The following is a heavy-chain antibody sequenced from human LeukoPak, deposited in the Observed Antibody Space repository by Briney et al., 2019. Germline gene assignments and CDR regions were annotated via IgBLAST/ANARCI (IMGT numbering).Heavy chain of an antibody. CDR1: GYTLTSYG. V-gene: IGHV1-18*01. J-gene: IGHJ4*02. Sequence: ASVKVSCKASGYTLTSYGISWVRQAPGQGLEWMGWISAYNGNTNYAQKLQGRVTMTTDTSTSTAYMELRSLRSDDTAVYYCARPQEEDGYNYNRAFDYWGQGTLVTVSS. CDR2: ISAYNGNT. D-gene: IGHD5-24*01. CDR3: ARPQEEDGYNYNRAFDY.